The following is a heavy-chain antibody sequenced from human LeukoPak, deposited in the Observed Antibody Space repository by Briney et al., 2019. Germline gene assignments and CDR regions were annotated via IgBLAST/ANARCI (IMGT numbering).Heavy chain of an antibody. CDR3: ARLSRLNYDSSGYYSY. J-gene: IGHJ4*02. V-gene: IGHV4-39*01. CDR2: IYYSGST. CDR1: GGSISSDNYY. Sequence: PSETLSLTCTVSGGSISSDNYYWGWIRQPPGKGLEWIGTIYYSGSTYYNPSLKSRVTISVDTSKNQFSLKLSSVTAADTAVYYCARLSRLNYDSSGYYSYWGQGTLVTVSS. D-gene: IGHD3-22*01.